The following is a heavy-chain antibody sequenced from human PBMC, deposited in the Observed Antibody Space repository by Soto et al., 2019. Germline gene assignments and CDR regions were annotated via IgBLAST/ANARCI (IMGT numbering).Heavy chain of an antibody. V-gene: IGHV5-51*01. J-gene: IGHJ6*02. CDR1: GYSFTSYW. Sequence: PVGSLNISCKGSGYSFTSYWIGWVRQMPGKGLGWMGFIYPGDSDTRYSPSFQGQVTISADKSISTAYLQWSSLKASDTAMYYCARERGYSGYDSWTEEYYYYYGMDVWGQGTTVTVSS. CDR2: IYPGDSDT. CDR3: ARERGYSGYDSWTEEYYYYYGMDV. D-gene: IGHD5-12*01.